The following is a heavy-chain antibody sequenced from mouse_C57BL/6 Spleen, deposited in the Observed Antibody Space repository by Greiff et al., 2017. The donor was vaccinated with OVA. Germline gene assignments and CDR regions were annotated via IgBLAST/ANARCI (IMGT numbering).Heavy chain of an antibody. CDR2: IDPSDSYT. J-gene: IGHJ3*01. V-gene: IGHV1-69*01. CDR3: ASGSTMVTTPFAY. Sequence: QVQLQQPGAELVMPGASVKLSCKASGYTFTSYWMHWVKQRPGQGLEWIGEIDPSDSYTNYNQKFKGKSTLTVDKSSSTAYMQLSSLTSEDSAVYYCASGSTMVTTPFAYWGQGTLVTVSA. D-gene: IGHD2-2*01. CDR1: GYTFTSYW.